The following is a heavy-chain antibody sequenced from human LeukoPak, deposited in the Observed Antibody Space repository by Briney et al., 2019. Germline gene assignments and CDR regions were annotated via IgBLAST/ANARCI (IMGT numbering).Heavy chain of an antibody. D-gene: IGHD4-17*01. CDR3: ARDSYPYGDYSYYGMDV. J-gene: IGHJ6*04. CDR1: GGTFSSYA. V-gene: IGHV1-69*01. CDR2: IIPIFGTA. Sequence: SVKVSCKASGGTFSSYAISWVRQAPGQGLEWMGGIIPIFGTANYAQKFQGRVTITADESTSTAYMELSSLRSEDTAVYYCARDSYPYGDYSYYGMDVWGKGTTVTVSS.